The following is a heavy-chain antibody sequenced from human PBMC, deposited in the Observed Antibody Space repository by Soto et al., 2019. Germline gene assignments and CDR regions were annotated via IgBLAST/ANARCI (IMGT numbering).Heavy chain of an antibody. CDR3: AKVLGINYDILTGYRQDYYFDY. D-gene: IGHD3-9*01. CDR1: GFTFSSYA. CDR2: ISGSGGST. V-gene: IGHV3-23*01. J-gene: IGHJ4*02. Sequence: GGSLRLSCAASGFTFSSYAMSWVRQAPGKGLEWVSAISGSGGSTYYADSVKGRFTISRDNSKNTLYLQMNSLRAEDTAVYYCAKVLGINYDILTGYRQDYYFDYWGQGTLVTVS.